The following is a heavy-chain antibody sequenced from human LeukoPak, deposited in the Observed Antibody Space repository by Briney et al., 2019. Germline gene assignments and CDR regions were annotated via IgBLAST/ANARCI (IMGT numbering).Heavy chain of an antibody. D-gene: IGHD2-8*02. CDR1: EFTFSSYA. J-gene: IGHJ6*03. CDR2: ISGSDGYT. CDR3: AKDTTCNGGACYYMDV. V-gene: IGHV3-23*01. Sequence: PGGSLRLSCVASEFTFSSYAMTWVRQAPGKGLEWVSSISGSDGYTYYADYVKGRFTISRDNSKNTLYLQMSSLRVEDTAVFYCAKDTTCNGGACYYMDVWGKGTTVTVSS.